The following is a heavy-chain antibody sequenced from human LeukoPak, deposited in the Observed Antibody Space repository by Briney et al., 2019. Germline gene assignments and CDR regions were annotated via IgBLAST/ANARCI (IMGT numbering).Heavy chain of an antibody. CDR1: GGSISSSSYY. V-gene: IGHV4-39*07. Sequence: SETLFLTCTVSGGSISSSSYYWGWIRQPPGKGLEWIGSIYYSGSTYYNPSLKSRVTISVDTSKNQFSLKLSSVTAADTAVYYCARDRATMMPGFYYYYGMDVWGQGTTVTVSS. J-gene: IGHJ6*02. D-gene: IGHD3-22*01. CDR2: IYYSGST. CDR3: ARDRATMMPGFYYYYGMDV.